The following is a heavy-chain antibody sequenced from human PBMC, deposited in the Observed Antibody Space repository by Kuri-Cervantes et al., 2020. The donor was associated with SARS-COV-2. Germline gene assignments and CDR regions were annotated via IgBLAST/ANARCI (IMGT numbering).Heavy chain of an antibody. D-gene: IGHD3-10*01. V-gene: IGHV3-30*03. Sequence: GGSLRLSCAASGFTFSSYGMHWVRQAPGKGLEWVAVISYDGSNKYYADSVKGRFTISRDNSKNTLYLQMNSLRAEDTAVYYCARDHDITMVQGVYFDYWGQGTLVTVSS. CDR1: GFTFSSYG. CDR3: ARDHDITMVQGVYFDY. CDR2: ISYDGSNK. J-gene: IGHJ4*02.